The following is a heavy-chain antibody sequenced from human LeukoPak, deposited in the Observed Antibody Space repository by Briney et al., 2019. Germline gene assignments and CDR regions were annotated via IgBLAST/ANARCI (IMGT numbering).Heavy chain of an antibody. CDR3: ARDPGYYDSSGI. D-gene: IGHD3-22*01. CDR2: IYSGGST. CDR1: GFTVSSNY. Sequence: GGSLRLSCAASGFTVSSNYMSWVRRAPGKGLEWVSVIYSGGSTYYADSVKGRFTISRDNSKNTLYLQMNSLRAEDTAVYYCARDPGYYDSSGIWGQGTMVTVSS. V-gene: IGHV3-66*01. J-gene: IGHJ3*02.